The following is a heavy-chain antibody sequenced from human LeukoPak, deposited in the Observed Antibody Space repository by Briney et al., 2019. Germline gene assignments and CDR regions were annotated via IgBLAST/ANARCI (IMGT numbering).Heavy chain of an antibody. J-gene: IGHJ3*02. Sequence: GGSLRLSCAASGFTFSDFRMHWLRQAPRKGLEWVSSISSSSSYIYYADSVKGRFTISRDNAKNSLYLQMNSLRAEDTALYSCARAITMKVVSSDAFDIWGQGTMVTVSS. CDR1: GFTFSDFR. V-gene: IGHV3-21*01. CDR2: ISSSSSYI. CDR3: ARAITMKVVSSDAFDI. D-gene: IGHD3-22*01.